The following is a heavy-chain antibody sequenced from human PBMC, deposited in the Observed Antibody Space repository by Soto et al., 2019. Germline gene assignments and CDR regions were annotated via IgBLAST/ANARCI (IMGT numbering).Heavy chain of an antibody. CDR3: TTSPNPFYYYYGMDV. D-gene: IGHD2-8*01. Sequence: EVQLVESGGGLVKPGGSLRLSCAASGFTFSNAWMNWVRQAPGKGLEWVGRIKSKTDGGTTDYAAPVKGRFTISRDDSKNTLYLQMNSLKTEDTAVYYYTTSPNPFYYYYGMDVWGQGTTVTVSS. J-gene: IGHJ6*02. V-gene: IGHV3-15*07. CDR2: IKSKTDGGTT. CDR1: GFTFSNAW.